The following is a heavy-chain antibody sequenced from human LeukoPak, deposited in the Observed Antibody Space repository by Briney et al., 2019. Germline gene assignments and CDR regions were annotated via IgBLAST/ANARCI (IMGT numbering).Heavy chain of an antibody. CDR1: GGSINNSSHY. CDR3: AGQNVPTPHDY. V-gene: IGHV4-39*07. D-gene: IGHD2-2*01. J-gene: IGHJ4*02. Sequence: SETLSLTCIVSGGSINNSSHYWGWIRQPPGKGLEWIGNIYYTGTTYYAPSLKSRVTISIDTSKSQFSLKVSSVTAADTAVYYCAGQNVPTPHDYWGQGTQVTVSS. CDR2: IYYTGTT.